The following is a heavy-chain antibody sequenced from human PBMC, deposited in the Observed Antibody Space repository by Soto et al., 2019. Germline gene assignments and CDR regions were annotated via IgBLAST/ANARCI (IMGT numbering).Heavy chain of an antibody. V-gene: IGHV3-33*01. CDR2: IWYDGSNK. Sequence: PGGSLRLSCAASGFTFSSYGMHWVRQAPGKGLEWVAVIWYDGSNKYYADSVKGRFTISRDNSKNTLYLQMNSLRAEDTAVYYCARDGDTAMVRGYYYYGMDVWGQGTTVTVSS. CDR1: GFTFSSYG. CDR3: ARDGDTAMVRGYYYYGMDV. D-gene: IGHD5-18*01. J-gene: IGHJ6*02.